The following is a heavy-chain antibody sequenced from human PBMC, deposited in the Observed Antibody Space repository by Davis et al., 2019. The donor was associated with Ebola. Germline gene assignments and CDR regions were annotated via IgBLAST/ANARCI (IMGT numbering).Heavy chain of an antibody. D-gene: IGHD2-2*01. CDR2: INHSGST. J-gene: IGHJ6*03. CDR1: GGSFSGYY. CDR3: ARGSIVVVPAAPRGHYYYYMDV. Sequence: PGGSLRLSCAVYGGSFSGYYWSWIRQPPGKGLEWIGEINHSGSTNYNPSLKSRVTISVDTSKNQFSLKLSSVTAADTAVYYCARGSIVVVPAAPRGHYYYYMDVWGKGTTVTVSS. V-gene: IGHV4-34*01.